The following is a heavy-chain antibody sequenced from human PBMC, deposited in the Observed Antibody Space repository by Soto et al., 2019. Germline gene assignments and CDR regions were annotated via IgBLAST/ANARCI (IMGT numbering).Heavy chain of an antibody. D-gene: IGHD5-12*01. CDR2: INHSGST. CDR1: GGSFSGYY. V-gene: IGHV4-34*01. J-gene: IGHJ6*02. Sequence: SETLSLTCAVYGGSFSGYYWSWIRQPPGKGLEWIGEINHSGSTNYNPSLKSRVTISVDTSKNQFSLKLSSVTAADTAVYYCVRENIVAAITSGYYYYGMDVWGQGTTVTVSS. CDR3: VRENIVAAITSGYYYYGMDV.